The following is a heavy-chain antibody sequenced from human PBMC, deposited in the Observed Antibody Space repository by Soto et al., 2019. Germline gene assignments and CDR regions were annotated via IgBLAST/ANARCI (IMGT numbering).Heavy chain of an antibody. V-gene: IGHV3-33*01. CDR2: TWYDGSNK. CDR1: GFTFSSYG. CDR3: ARDHPLSCSSTSCPIYYYYYGMDV. J-gene: IGHJ6*02. Sequence: LRLSCAASGFTFSSYGMHWVRQAPGKGLEWVAVTWYDGSNKYYADSVKGRFTISRDNSKNTLYLQMNSLRAEDTAVYYCARDHPLSCSSTSCPIYYYYYGMDVWGQGTTVTVSS. D-gene: IGHD2-2*01.